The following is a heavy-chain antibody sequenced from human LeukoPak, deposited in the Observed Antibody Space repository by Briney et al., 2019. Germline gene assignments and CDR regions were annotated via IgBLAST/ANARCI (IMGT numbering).Heavy chain of an antibody. CDR2: IKSDGSST. CDR1: GFTFSSYW. D-gene: IGHD3-9*01. CDR3: ARGGGYYDILTGYSPGAFDI. Sequence: GGSLRLSCAASGFTFSSYWMHWVRQAPGKGLVWVSRIKSDGSSTTYADSVKGRFTTSRDNAKNTLYLQMNSLRAEDTAVYYCARGGGYYDILTGYSPGAFDIWGQGTMVTVSS. J-gene: IGHJ3*02. V-gene: IGHV3-74*01.